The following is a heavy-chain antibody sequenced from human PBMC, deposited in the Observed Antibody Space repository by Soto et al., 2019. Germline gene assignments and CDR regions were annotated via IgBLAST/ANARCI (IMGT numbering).Heavy chain of an antibody. D-gene: IGHD6-19*01. V-gene: IGHV3-33*01. J-gene: IGHJ4*02. CDR3: AREVGSDWYFDS. CDR2: IWSDGSNN. CDR1: GFTFSSYG. Sequence: QVQLVESGGGVVQPGRSLRLSCEASGFTFSSYGMHWVRQAPGKGLEWVAAIWSDGSNNYYTDSVKGRFTISRDNSKHTLYLQMNSLRVEDTAVYYCAREVGSDWYFDSWGQGTLVTVSS.